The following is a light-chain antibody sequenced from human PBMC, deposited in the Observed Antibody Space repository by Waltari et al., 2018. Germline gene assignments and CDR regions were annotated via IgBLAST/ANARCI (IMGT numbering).Light chain of an antibody. CDR2: DVT. J-gene: IGLJ3*02. V-gene: IGLV2-14*03. CDR1: PSDLGAYHY. Sequence: QSALTQPASVSGSPVQSITISSTGTPSDLGAYHYVAWYHQHTGKAPKVVISDVTNRPSGVSNRFSGSKSGNTASLTISGLQAEDEADYYCSSFTSGSTWVFGGGTKLTVL. CDR3: SSFTSGSTWV.